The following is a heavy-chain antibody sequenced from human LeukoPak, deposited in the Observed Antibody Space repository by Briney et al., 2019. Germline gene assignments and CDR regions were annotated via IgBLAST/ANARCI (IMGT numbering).Heavy chain of an antibody. J-gene: IGHJ6*02. Sequence: SETLSPTCSVSADSISLYFWSWIRQSPGKGLEWLGYIDDSGNTKYHPSLKSRFTISVDTSTNQFSLKLRSVTAADTAVYYCARSLRYFDWTEGGLDVWGQGTTVTVSS. CDR1: ADSISLYF. D-gene: IGHD3-9*01. CDR3: ARSLRYFDWTEGGLDV. CDR2: IDDSGNT. V-gene: IGHV4-59*01.